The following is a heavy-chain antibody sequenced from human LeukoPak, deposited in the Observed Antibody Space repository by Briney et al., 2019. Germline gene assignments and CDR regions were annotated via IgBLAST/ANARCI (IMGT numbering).Heavy chain of an antibody. CDR3: AKATRPSSKTYYYYGMDV. V-gene: IGHV3-30*18. J-gene: IGHJ6*02. CDR1: GFTFSSYG. Sequence: GRSLRLSCAASGFTFSSYGMHWVRQAPGKGLEWVAVISYDGSNKYYADSVKGRFTISRDNAKNSLYLQMNSLRAEDTALYYCAKATRPSSKTYYYYGMDVWGQGTTVTVSS. CDR2: ISYDGSNK. D-gene: IGHD1-1*01.